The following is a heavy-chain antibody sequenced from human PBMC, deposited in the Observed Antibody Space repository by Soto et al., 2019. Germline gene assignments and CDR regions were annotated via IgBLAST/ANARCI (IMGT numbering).Heavy chain of an antibody. J-gene: IGHJ4*02. CDR3: AGHCTSTRCRYFFDY. V-gene: IGHV1-2*02. Sequence: ASVKVSCKASGYTFNDYYIHWVRQAPGQGLEWMGWINPGTGGIHYAQKFQGRVTMTRDSSISTAYMELSRLKSDGTAVYYCAGHCTSTRCRYFFDYWGQGTLVTVSS. CDR2: INPGTGGI. CDR1: GYTFNDYY. D-gene: IGHD2-2*01.